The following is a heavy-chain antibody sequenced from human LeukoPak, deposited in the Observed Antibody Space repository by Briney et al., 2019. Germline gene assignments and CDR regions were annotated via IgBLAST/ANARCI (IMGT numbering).Heavy chain of an antibody. CDR1: GFTLRIYW. CDR2: KNQAGSQK. J-gene: IGHJ4*02. Sequence: GGSLRLSCAASGFTLRIYWMSWVPQAPGKGLEWVDNKNQAGSQKYYVDSVKGRFTISRDHAKHPLSLQMNSLRAEDSAVYYCARDGQPFDSWGQGTLVTVSS. V-gene: IGHV3-7*04. CDR3: ARDGQPFDS. D-gene: IGHD6-13*01.